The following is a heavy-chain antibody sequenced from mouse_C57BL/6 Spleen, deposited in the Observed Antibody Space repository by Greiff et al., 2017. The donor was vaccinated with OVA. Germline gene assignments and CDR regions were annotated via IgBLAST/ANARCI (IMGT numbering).Heavy chain of an antibody. CDR3: ARSGDYGSSDY. CDR1: GYTFTSYG. V-gene: IGHV1-81*01. D-gene: IGHD1-1*01. CDR2: IYPRSGNT. J-gene: IGHJ2*01. Sequence: LVESGAELARPGASVKLSCKASGYTFTSYGISWVKQRTGQGLEWIGEIYPRSGNTYYNEKFKGKATLTADKSSSTAYMELRSLTSEDSAVYFCARSGDYGSSDYWGQGTTLTVSS.